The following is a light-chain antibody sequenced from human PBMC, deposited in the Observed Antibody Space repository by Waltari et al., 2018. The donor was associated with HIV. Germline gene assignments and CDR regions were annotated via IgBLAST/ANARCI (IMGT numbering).Light chain of an antibody. CDR2: EVS. J-gene: IGLJ3*02. V-gene: IGLV2-14*01. CDR1: KSDIGSYDL. Sequence: QSALTQPASVSGSRGQSITISCTGTKSDIGSYDLVSWYQQHPGDAPKLIIYEVSYRPSGVSDRFSGSKSINAASLTISGLQADDEADYYCCSYTSAATWVFGGGTKVTVL. CDR3: CSYTSAATWV.